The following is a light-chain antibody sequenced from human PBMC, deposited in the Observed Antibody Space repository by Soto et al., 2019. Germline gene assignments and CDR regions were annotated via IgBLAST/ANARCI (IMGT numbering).Light chain of an antibody. V-gene: IGKV3-20*01. J-gene: IGKJ1*01. CDR2: GAS. CDR3: QQYGSSGT. CDR1: QSVSNR. Sequence: ETVLTQSPVTLSVSPGDMATLSCRASQSVSNRLAWYQQKPGQAPRLFIYGASNRATGIPDRFSGSGSGTDFTLTISRLEPEDFAVYYCQQYGSSGTLGQGTKVDIK.